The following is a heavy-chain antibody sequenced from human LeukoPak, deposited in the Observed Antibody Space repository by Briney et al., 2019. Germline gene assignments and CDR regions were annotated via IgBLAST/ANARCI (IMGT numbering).Heavy chain of an antibody. Sequence: PSETLSLTCAVYGESFNGYYWSWIRQPPGKGLEWIGEISHRGSTNYNPSLKSRVTISIDTSKNQFSLKLSSVTAADTAVYYCASGEYGNQRSNNWFDPWGQGTLVTVSS. CDR2: ISHRGST. D-gene: IGHD4-17*01. CDR3: ASGEYGNQRSNNWFDP. J-gene: IGHJ5*02. V-gene: IGHV4-34*01. CDR1: GESFNGYY.